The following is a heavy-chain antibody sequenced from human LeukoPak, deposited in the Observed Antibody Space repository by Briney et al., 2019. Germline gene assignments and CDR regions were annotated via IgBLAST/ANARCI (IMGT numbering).Heavy chain of an antibody. V-gene: IGHV3-21*04. Sequence: GGSLRLSCVASGFTFSSYSMNWVRQAPGKGLEWVSYISGGSAYIYYADSVKGRFTISRDSSKNTLYLQMNSLRAEDTAVYYCAKAPITMVRRVITLYFDYWGQGTLVTVSS. CDR2: ISGGSAYI. CDR3: AKAPITMVRRVITLYFDY. J-gene: IGHJ4*02. D-gene: IGHD3-10*01. CDR1: GFTFSSYS.